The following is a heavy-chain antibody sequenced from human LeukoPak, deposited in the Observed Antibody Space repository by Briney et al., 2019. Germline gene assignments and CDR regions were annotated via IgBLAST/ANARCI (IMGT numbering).Heavy chain of an antibody. CDR3: ARYSLLGWNNWFDP. J-gene: IGHJ5*02. V-gene: IGHV4-4*02. Sequence: PSETLSLTCAVSGGSISSSNWWSWVRQPPGKGLEWIGEIYHSGSTNYNPSLKSRVTISVDTSKNQFSLKLSSVTAADTAVYYCARYSLLGWNNWFDPWGQGTLVTVSS. CDR1: GGSISSSNW. CDR2: IYHSGST. D-gene: IGHD2-15*01.